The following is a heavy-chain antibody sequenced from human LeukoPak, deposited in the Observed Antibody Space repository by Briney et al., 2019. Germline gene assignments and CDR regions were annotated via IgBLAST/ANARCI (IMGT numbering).Heavy chain of an antibody. J-gene: IGHJ4*02. Sequence: SETLSLTCTVSGGSIRTTNYYWGWIRQPPGKGLELIGNIYHGGSTYYTPSLRSRVTMSVDTSKNQFSLKLNSVTAADTAVYYCARTPPGPDYRCWGQGILVTVSS. V-gene: IGHV4-39*07. CDR1: GGSIRTTNYY. CDR3: ARTPPGPDYRC. D-gene: IGHD1-14*01. CDR2: IYHGGST.